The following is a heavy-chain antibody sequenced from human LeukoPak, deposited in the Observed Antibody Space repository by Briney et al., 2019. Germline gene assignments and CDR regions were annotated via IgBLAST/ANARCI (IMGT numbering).Heavy chain of an antibody. CDR1: GGSIRSSTYY. CDR3: ARNYDDTNGYTD. V-gene: IGHV4-39*01. D-gene: IGHD3-22*01. Sequence: SETLSLTCTVSGGSIRSSTYYWARFRPPPGKGLEWIGTIYYTGSTYYKPSLKSRISMSVDTSKNEFSLKLSSVTASDTAVYYCARNYDDTNGYTDWGQGTLVTVSS. CDR2: IYYTGST. J-gene: IGHJ4*02.